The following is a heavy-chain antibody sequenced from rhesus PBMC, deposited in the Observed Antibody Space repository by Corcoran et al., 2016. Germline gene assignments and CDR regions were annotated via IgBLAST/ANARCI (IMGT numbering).Heavy chain of an antibody. CDR2: IFGSIGST. D-gene: IGHD1-44*01. Sequence: QVQLQESGPGLVKPSETLSLTCAVSGGSISGGYGWSWIRQPPGKGLEWIGHIFGSIGSTSYNPSLKSRVTISRATSKNQFSLKLSSVTAADTAVYYCARRTYTYYFDYWGQGVLVTVSS. J-gene: IGHJ4*01. CDR3: ARRTYTYYFDY. V-gene: IGHV4S7*01. CDR1: GGSISGGYG.